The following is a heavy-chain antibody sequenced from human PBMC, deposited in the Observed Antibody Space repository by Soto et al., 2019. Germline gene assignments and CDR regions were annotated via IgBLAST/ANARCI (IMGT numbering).Heavy chain of an antibody. D-gene: IGHD1-7*01. CDR3: ARLQLELGRYYYGMDV. CDR1: GFTVSSNY. V-gene: IGHV3-53*01. Sequence: GGSLRLSCAASGFTVSSNYMSWVRQAPGKGLEWVSVIYSGGSTYYADSVKGRFTISRDNSKNTLYLQMNSLRAEDTAMYYCARLQLELGRYYYGMDVWGQGTTVTVSS. CDR2: IYSGGST. J-gene: IGHJ6*02.